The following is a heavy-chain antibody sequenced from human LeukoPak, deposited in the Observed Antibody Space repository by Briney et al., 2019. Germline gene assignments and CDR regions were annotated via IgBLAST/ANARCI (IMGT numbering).Heavy chain of an antibody. D-gene: IGHD5-18*01. V-gene: IGHV4-39*02. CDR2: IYYSGST. CDR1: GGSISSSSYY. Sequence: SETLSLTCTVSGGSISSSSYYWGWIRQPPGKGLEWIGNIYYSGSTYYNPSLKSRVSISVDTSKKHFSLRPSSVTAADTAVYYCARLGGYSYGYSGAFDIWGQGTMVTVSS. J-gene: IGHJ3*02. CDR3: ARLGGYSYGYSGAFDI.